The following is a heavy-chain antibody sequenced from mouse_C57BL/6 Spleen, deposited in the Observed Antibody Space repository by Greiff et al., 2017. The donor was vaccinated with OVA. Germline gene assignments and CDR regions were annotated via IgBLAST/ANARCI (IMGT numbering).Heavy chain of an antibody. J-gene: IGHJ3*01. CDR3: ANYGGGFAY. CDR2: IDPSDSYT. CDR1: GYTFTSYW. Sequence: VQLQQPGAELVKPGASVKLSCKASGYTFTSYWMQWVKQRPGQGLEWIGEIDPSDSYTNYNQKFKGKATLTVDTSSSTAYMQLSSLTSEDSAVYYCANYGGGFAYWGQGTLVTVSA. V-gene: IGHV1-50*01. D-gene: IGHD1-1*01.